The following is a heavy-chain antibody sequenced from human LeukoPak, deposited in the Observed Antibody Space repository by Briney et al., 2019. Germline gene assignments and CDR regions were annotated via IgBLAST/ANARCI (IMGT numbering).Heavy chain of an antibody. D-gene: IGHD5-18*01. CDR3: ARDGVTAMVTRYYYYGMDV. CDR2: ISAYNGNT. V-gene: IGHV1-18*01. Sequence: RASVKVSCKASGYTFTSYGISWVRQAPGQGLEWMGWISAYNGNTNYAQKLQGRVTMTTDTPTSTAYMELRSLRSDDTAVYYCARDGVTAMVTRYYYYGMDVWGQGTTITVSS. CDR1: GYTFTSYG. J-gene: IGHJ6*02.